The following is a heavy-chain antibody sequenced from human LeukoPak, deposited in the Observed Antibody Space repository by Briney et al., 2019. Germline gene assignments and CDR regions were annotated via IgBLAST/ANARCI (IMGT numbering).Heavy chain of an antibody. Sequence: ASVKVSCKASGYTFTSYGISWVRQAPGQGLEWMGWISAYNGNTNYAQKHQGRVTMTTDTSTSTAYMELRSLRSDDTAVYYCARDYDSSGYYAGGGYWGQGTLVTVSS. CDR2: ISAYNGNT. V-gene: IGHV1-18*01. J-gene: IGHJ4*02. CDR1: GYTFTSYG. CDR3: ARDYDSSGYYAGGGY. D-gene: IGHD3-22*01.